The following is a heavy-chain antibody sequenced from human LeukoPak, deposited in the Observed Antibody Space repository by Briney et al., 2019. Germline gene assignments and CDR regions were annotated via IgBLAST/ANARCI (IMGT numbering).Heavy chain of an antibody. CDR1: GGTFSSYA. D-gene: IGHD2-15*01. V-gene: IGHV1-69*05. J-gene: IGHJ3*02. CDR3: ASYCSGGSCYFNAFDI. CDR2: IIPIFGTA. Sequence: SVKVSCKASGGTFSSYAISWVRQAPGQGLEWMGRIIPIFGTANYAQKFQGRVTITTDESTSTAYMELSSLRSEDTAVYYCASYCSGGSCYFNAFDIWGQGTMVTVSS.